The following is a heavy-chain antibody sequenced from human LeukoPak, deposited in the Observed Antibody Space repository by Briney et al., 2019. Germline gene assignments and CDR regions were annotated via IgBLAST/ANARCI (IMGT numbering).Heavy chain of an antibody. V-gene: IGHV3-23*01. D-gene: IGHD5-18*01. J-gene: IGHJ4*02. CDR2: ISGSGGST. CDR3: AKLGGDSYLIDY. Sequence: GGSLRLSCTASGFTFGDYAMSWFRQAPGKGLEWVSAISGSGGSTYYADSVKGRFTISRDNSKNTLYLQMNSLRAEDTAVYYCAKLGGDSYLIDYWGQGTLVTVSS. CDR1: GFTFGDYA.